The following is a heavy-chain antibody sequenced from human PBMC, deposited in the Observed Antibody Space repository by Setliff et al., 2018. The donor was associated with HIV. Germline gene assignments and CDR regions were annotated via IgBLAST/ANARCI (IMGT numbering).Heavy chain of an antibody. Sequence: ASVKVSCKASEYTFTDYFIHWVRQAPGQGLEWMGWISPYNGDTKVLQNFRGRVTMTRDTSINTAYLEFTGLRSDDTAVYYCARPAYYYGSGSYNWFDPWGQGTLVT. V-gene: IGHV1-2*02. CDR2: ISPYNGDT. D-gene: IGHD3-10*01. CDR1: EYTFTDYF. CDR3: ARPAYYYGSGSYNWFDP. J-gene: IGHJ5*02.